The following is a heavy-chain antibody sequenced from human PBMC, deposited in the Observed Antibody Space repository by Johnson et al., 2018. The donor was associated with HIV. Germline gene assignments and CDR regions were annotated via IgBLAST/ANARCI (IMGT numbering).Heavy chain of an antibody. CDR2: ISGSGEST. V-gene: IGHV3-23*04. Sequence: VQLVESGGGLVQPGGSLRLSCAASGFSFSSYAMSWVRQAPGKGLEWVSSISGSGESTYIADSFRGRFTIFRDNSKNTLYLQMNSLRAEDTAVYYCAREDGSGSYFYHAFDIWGQGTMVTVSS. CDR1: GFSFSSYA. CDR3: AREDGSGSYFYHAFDI. J-gene: IGHJ3*02. D-gene: IGHD3-10*01.